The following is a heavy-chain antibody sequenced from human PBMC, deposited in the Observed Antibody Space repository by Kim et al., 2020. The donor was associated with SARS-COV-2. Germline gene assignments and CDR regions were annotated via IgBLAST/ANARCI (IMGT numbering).Heavy chain of an antibody. CDR3: AREGRGYSYGFYYYYYMDV. CDR1: GFTFSSYW. CDR2: IKQDGSEK. J-gene: IGHJ6*03. D-gene: IGHD5-18*01. Sequence: GGSLRLSCAASGFTFSSYWMSWVRQAPGKGLEWVANIKQDGSEKYYVDSVKGRSTISRDNAKNSLYLQMNSLRAEDTAVYYCAREGRGYSYGFYYYYYMDVWGKGTTVTVSS. V-gene: IGHV3-7*01.